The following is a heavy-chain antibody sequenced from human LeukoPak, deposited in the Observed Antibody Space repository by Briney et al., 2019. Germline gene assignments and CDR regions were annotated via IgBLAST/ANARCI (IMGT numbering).Heavy chain of an antibody. J-gene: IGHJ4*02. V-gene: IGHV3-23*01. CDR3: AKTGGHYYDSSASYYPDY. D-gene: IGHD3-22*01. CDR2: IGGSGGST. Sequence: GGSLRLSCAASGFIFSNYAMSWVRQAPGKGLEWVSAIGGSGGSTFYVDSVKGRFTISRDNSRKTLYLQMNSLRAEDTAVYYCAKTGGHYYDSSASYYPDYWGQGTLVTVSS. CDR1: GFIFSNYA.